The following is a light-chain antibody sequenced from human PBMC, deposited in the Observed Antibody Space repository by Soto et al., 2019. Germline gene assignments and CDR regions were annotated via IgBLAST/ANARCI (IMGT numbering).Light chain of an antibody. V-gene: IGKV3-15*01. CDR2: AAS. CDR3: QQYHNWPQT. Sequence: EIVLTQSPATLSYSPGERATLSCRASQSVSSYLAWYQQKPGQAPRLLIYAASTRATGIPARFSGSGSGTDFTLTISSLQSEDFAVYYCQQYHNWPQTFGRGSKVDIK. J-gene: IGKJ4*01. CDR1: QSVSSY.